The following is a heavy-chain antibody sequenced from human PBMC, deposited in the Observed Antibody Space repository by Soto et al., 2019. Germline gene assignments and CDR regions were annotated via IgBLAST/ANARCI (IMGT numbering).Heavy chain of an antibody. CDR1: GGSISSGGYS. V-gene: IGHV4-30-2*01. Sequence: SETLSLTCAVSGGSISSGGYSWSWIRQPPGKGLEWIGYIYHSGSTYYNPSLKSRVTISVDTSKNQFSLKLSSVTAADTAVYYCARGPSSSGVMTKTFDYWGQGTLVTVSS. CDR3: ARGPSSSGVMTKTFDY. J-gene: IGHJ4*02. CDR2: IYHSGST. D-gene: IGHD2-8*01.